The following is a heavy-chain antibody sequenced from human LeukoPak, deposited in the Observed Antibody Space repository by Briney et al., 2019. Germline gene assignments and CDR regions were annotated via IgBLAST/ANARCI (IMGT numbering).Heavy chain of an antibody. V-gene: IGHV4-34*01. CDR3: ARGHVGSYAYYYYYGMDV. Sequence: SETLSLTCAVSGGSVSRGSYYWSWIRQPPKKGLEWIGEINHSVSTNYNPSLKSRVTISVDTSKNQFSLKVRSVTAADTAVYYCARGHVGSYAYYYYYGMDVWGQGTTVTVSS. CDR2: INHSVST. J-gene: IGHJ6*02. D-gene: IGHD2-8*01. CDR1: GGSVSRGSYY.